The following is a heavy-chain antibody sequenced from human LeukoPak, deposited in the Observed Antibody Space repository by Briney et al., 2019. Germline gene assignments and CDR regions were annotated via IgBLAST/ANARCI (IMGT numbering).Heavy chain of an antibody. CDR1: GFLVSSHY. Sequence: GGSLRLSCAASGFLVSSHYMSWVRQAPGKGLEWVSVLYNDGTTYYYADSVKGRFTISRDNSKNTLYLQMNSLRAEDTAVYYCARQARGSYFYNWGQGTLVTVPS. CDR2: LYNDGTT. D-gene: IGHD1-26*01. V-gene: IGHV3-66*04. CDR3: ARQARGSYFYN. J-gene: IGHJ4*02.